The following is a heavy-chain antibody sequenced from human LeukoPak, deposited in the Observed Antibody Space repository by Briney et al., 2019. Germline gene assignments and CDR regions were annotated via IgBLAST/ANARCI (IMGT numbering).Heavy chain of an antibody. CDR2: ISGRSTSI. CDR3: ARVGSSDY. J-gene: IGHJ4*02. D-gene: IGHD1-26*01. Sequence: GGSLRLSCAASGFTFNTYSMNWVPQAPGKGLEWVSYISGRSTSIYYADSVKGRFTISRDNAKNSLYLQMNTLRAEDTAVYYCARVGSSDYWGQGTLVTVSS. CDR1: GFTFNTYS. V-gene: IGHV3-48*04.